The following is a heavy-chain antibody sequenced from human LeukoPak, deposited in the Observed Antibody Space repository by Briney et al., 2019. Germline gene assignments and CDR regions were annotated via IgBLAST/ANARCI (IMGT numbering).Heavy chain of an antibody. CDR1: RFNFYTYD. D-gene: IGHD5-24*01. CDR2: ISYDGSNE. J-gene: IGHJ4*02. V-gene: IGHV3-33*06. CDR3: AKKGVDLLMASDSFDT. Sequence: EPGGSLRLSCAASRFNFYTYDMHWVRQAPGQGLEWMAGISYDGSNEFYADSVRGRFTISRDNSKNTLYLEMTSLRVGDTAVYYCAKKGVDLLMASDSFDTWGQGVLVTVSS.